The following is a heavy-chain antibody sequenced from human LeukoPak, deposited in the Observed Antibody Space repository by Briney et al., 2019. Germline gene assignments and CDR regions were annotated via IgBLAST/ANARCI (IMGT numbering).Heavy chain of an antibody. V-gene: IGHV4-30-4*01. Sequence: SETLSLTCTVSGGSISSGDYYWSWIRQPPGKGLEWIGYIYYSGSTYYNPSLESRVTISVDTSKNQFSLKLSSVTAADTAVYYCARDLSYVDGDHYFDYWGQGTLVTVSS. J-gene: IGHJ4*02. CDR2: IYYSGST. CDR1: GGSISSGDYY. CDR3: ARDLSYVDGDHYFDY. D-gene: IGHD2/OR15-2a*01.